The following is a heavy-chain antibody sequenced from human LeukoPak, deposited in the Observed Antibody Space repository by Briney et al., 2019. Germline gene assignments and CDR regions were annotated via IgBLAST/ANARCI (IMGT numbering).Heavy chain of an antibody. J-gene: IGHJ6*03. CDR2: IKQDGSEK. D-gene: IGHD3-3*01. CDR3: ARDYMSLEWLYWSREYMDV. CDR1: GFTFSSYW. Sequence: GGSLRLSCAASGFTFSSYWMSWVRQAPGKGLEWVANIKQDGSEKYYVDSVKGRFTISRDNAKNSLYLQMNSLRAEDTAVYYCARDYMSLEWLYWSREYMDVWGKGTTVTVSS. V-gene: IGHV3-7*01.